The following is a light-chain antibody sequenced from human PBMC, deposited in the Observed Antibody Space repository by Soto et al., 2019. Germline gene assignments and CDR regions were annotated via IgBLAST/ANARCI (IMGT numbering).Light chain of an antibody. V-gene: IGKV3-20*01. CDR3: QQYGSSPRT. J-gene: IGKJ1*01. CDR2: GVS. Sequence: EIVWAQYPGTLSLSPGERATLSCMARQSISGGHLAWYQQKPGQAPRLVLYGVSNRATGIPDRFRGSGSGTDFSLTITRLEPEDFAVYYCQQYGSSPRTFGRGTKVEIK. CDR1: QSISGGH.